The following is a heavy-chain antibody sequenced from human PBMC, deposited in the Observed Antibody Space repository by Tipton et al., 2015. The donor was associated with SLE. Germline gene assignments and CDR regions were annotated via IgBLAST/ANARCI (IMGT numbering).Heavy chain of an antibody. V-gene: IGHV4-39*07. CDR1: GDSISSSSYY. CDR2: IYYSGST. D-gene: IGHD6-13*01. J-gene: IGHJ4*02. Sequence: TLSLTCTVSGDSISSSSYYWGWIRQPPGKGLEWIGSIYYSGSTYYNPSLKSRVTISVDTSKNQFSLKLSSVTAADTAVYYCASLESQQLVYYWGQGTLVTVSS. CDR3: ASLESQQLVYY.